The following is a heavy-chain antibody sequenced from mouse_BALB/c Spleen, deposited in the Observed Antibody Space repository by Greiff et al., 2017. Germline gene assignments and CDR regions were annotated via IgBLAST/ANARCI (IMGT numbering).Heavy chain of an antibody. CDR1: GFTFSDYY. CDR3: ARGHRSYWYFDV. CDR2: ISDGGSYT. Sequence: EAQLVESGGGLVKPGGSLKLSCAASGFTFSDYYMYWVRQTPDKRLEWVATISDGGSYTYYPDSVKGRFTISRDNAKNNLYLQMSSLKSEDTAMYYCARGHRSYWYFDVWGAGTTVTVSA. J-gene: IGHJ1*01. D-gene: IGHD2-14*01. V-gene: IGHV5-4*02.